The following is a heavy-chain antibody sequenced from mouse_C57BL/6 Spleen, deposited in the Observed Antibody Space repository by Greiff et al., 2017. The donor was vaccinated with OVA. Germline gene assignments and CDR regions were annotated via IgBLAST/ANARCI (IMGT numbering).Heavy chain of an antibody. CDR2: IYPGDGDT. D-gene: IGHD1-1*01. Sequence: VQLVESGPELVKPGASVKISCKASGYAFSSSWMNWVKQRPGKGLEWIGRIYPGDGDTNYNGKFKGKATLTADKSSSTAYMQRSSLTSEDSAVYFCARSITTVKDYWGQGTTLTVSS. J-gene: IGHJ2*01. V-gene: IGHV1-82*01. CDR1: GYAFSSSW. CDR3: ARSITTVKDY.